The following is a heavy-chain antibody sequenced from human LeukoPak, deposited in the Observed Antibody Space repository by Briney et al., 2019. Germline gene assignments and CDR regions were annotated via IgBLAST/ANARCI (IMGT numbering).Heavy chain of an antibody. Sequence: SETLSLTCTVSGGSISSYYWSWIRQPPGKGLEWIGYIYYSGSTNYNPSLKSRVTISVETYKNQFSLKLSSVTAADTAVYYCARGGKWELPLDYWGQGTLVTVSS. CDR1: GGSISSYY. J-gene: IGHJ4*02. CDR2: IYYSGST. V-gene: IGHV4-59*01. D-gene: IGHD1-26*01. CDR3: ARGGKWELPLDY.